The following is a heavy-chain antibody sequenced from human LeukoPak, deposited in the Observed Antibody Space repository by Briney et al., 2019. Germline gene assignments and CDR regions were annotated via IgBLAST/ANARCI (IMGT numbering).Heavy chain of an antibody. CDR1: GFTFSSYG. Sequence: GGSLRLSCAASGFTFSSYGMHWVRQAPGKGLEWVAFIRYDGSNKYYADSVKGRFTISRDNSKNTLYLQMNSLRAEDTAVYYCARDRGVATTRSVYWGQGTLVTVSS. CDR3: ARDRGVATTRSVY. CDR2: IRYDGSNK. V-gene: IGHV3-30*02. J-gene: IGHJ4*02. D-gene: IGHD5-12*01.